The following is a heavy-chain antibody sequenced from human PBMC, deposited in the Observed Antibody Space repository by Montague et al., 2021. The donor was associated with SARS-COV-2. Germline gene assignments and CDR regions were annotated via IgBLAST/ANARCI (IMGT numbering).Heavy chain of an antibody. Sequence: SETLSLTCAVSGGSFSSYYWSWIRQPPGKGLEWIAEINHSGSSNYNPSLKSRVTMSADTSKNQFSLKLKSVTVADTAVYYCARLAYCGADCFSGWEIFLDSWGQGTLVTVSS. CDR1: GGSFSSYY. J-gene: IGHJ4*02. V-gene: IGHV4-34*01. D-gene: IGHD2-21*02. CDR2: INHSGSS. CDR3: ARLAYCGADCFSGWEIFLDS.